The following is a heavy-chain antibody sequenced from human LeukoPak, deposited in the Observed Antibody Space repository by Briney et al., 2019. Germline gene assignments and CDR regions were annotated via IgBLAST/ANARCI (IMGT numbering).Heavy chain of an antibody. CDR2: FYSTGST. CDR1: GGSISSYY. Sequence: PSETLSLTCTVSGGSISSYYWTWIRQPAGKGLEWIGRFYSTGSTNYNPSLKSRDTMSVDTSKNQFSLKLSSVTAADTAVYYCARDQYSGSLDYWGQGTLVTVSS. J-gene: IGHJ4*02. V-gene: IGHV4-4*07. D-gene: IGHD1-26*01. CDR3: ARDQYSGSLDY.